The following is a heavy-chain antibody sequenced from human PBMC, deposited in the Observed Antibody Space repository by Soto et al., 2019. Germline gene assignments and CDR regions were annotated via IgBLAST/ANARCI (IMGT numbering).Heavy chain of an antibody. J-gene: IGHJ4*02. V-gene: IGHV1-24*01. D-gene: IGHD2-2*02. CDR3: ATFEKIGRKASTHILDY. CDR1: GYTLTELS. Sequence: ASVKVSCKVSGYTLTELSMHWVRQAPGKGLEWMGGFDPGDGETIYAQKFQGRVTMTEDTSTDTAYMELSSLRSEDTAVYYCATFEKIGRKASTHILDYWGQGTLVTVYS. CDR2: FDPGDGET.